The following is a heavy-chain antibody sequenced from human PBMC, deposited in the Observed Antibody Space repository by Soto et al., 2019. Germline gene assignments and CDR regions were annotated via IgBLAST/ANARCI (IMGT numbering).Heavy chain of an antibody. D-gene: IGHD1-26*01. V-gene: IGHV1-46*01. Sequence: PSVKVSFKASGYTFTSYYMHWVRQAPGQGLEWMGIINPSGGTTSYAQTFQGRVTMTRDTSTSTVYMELSSLISEDTAVYYCARDCGKDPLGEPNWFDPWGQETLVTV. CDR3: ARDCGKDPLGEPNWFDP. J-gene: IGHJ5*02. CDR2: INPSGGTT. CDR1: GYTFTSYY.